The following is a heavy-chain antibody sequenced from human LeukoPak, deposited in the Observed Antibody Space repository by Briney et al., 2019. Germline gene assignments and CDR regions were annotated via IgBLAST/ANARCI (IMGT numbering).Heavy chain of an antibody. D-gene: IGHD6-13*01. CDR2: INPNSGGT. CDR1: GYTFTGYY. CDR3: ARDLSYSSSWYDDALDI. Sequence: ASVKVSCEASGYTFTGYYMHWVRQAPGQGLEWMGWINPNSGGTNYAQKFQGRVTMTRDTSISTAYMELSRLRSDDTAVYYCARDLSYSSSWYDDALDIWGQGTMVTVSS. J-gene: IGHJ3*02. V-gene: IGHV1-2*02.